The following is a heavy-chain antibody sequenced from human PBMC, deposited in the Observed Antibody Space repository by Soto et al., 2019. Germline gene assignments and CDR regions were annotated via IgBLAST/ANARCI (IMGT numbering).Heavy chain of an antibody. CDR1: GFTFSSYG. Sequence: QVQLVESGGGVVQPGRSLRLSCAASGFTFSSYGMHWVRQAPGKGLEWVAVIWYDGSNKYYADSVKGRFTISRDNSKNTLYLQMNSLRAEDTAVYYCAREGQQLAPNLFDYWGQGTLVTVSS. CDR3: AREGQQLAPNLFDY. CDR2: IWYDGSNK. V-gene: IGHV3-33*01. D-gene: IGHD6-6*01. J-gene: IGHJ4*02.